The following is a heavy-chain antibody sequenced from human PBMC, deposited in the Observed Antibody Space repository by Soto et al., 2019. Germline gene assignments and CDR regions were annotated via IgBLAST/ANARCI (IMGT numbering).Heavy chain of an antibody. V-gene: IGHV1-69*13. J-gene: IGHJ5*02. CDR3: ARVNDYPLNWFDP. D-gene: IGHD4-17*01. Sequence: SVKVSCKASGGTFSSYAISWVRQAPGQGLEWMGGIIPIFGTANYAQKFQGRVTITADESTSTAYMELSSLRSEDTAVYYCARVNDYPLNWFDPWGHGTQVTVSS. CDR2: IIPIFGTA. CDR1: GGTFSSYA.